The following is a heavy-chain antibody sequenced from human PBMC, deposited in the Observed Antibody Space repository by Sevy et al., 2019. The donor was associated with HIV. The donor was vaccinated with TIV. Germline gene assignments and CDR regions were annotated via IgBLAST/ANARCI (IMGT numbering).Heavy chain of an antibody. CDR3: AGAGMGAKGFDY. D-gene: IGHD1-26*01. J-gene: IGHJ4*02. Sequence: GGSLRLSCAASGFIFNSYVMSWVRQAPGKGLEWVSGISASGGSTFYADSVKGRFTISRDNFKNALYLEMNSLRVEGTAVYYCAGAGMGAKGFDYWGQGTLVTVSS. V-gene: IGHV3-23*01. CDR2: ISASGGST. CDR1: GFIFNSYV.